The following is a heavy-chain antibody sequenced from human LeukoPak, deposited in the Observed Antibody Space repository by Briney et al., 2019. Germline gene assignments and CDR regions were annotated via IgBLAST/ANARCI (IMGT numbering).Heavy chain of an antibody. D-gene: IGHD4-11*01. Sequence: KPGGSLRLSCAASGFTFSDYSMNWVRQAPGKGLEWVSSISSGSTYIYYADSVKGRFTISRDNAKNSLYLQMNSLRAEDTAVYYCARGSVTTTRRMYYFDYWGQGTLVTVSS. CDR2: ISSGSTYI. CDR1: GFTFSDYS. CDR3: ARGSVTTTRRMYYFDY. V-gene: IGHV3-21*01. J-gene: IGHJ4*02.